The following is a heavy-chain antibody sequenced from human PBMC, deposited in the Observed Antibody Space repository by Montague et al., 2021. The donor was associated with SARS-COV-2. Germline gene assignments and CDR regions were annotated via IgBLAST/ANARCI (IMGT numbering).Heavy chain of an antibody. J-gene: IGHJ4*02. CDR1: GGSISSGGYY. Sequence: TLSLTCTVSGGSISSGGYYWSWIRQHPGKGLEWIGYIYYSGSTYYSPSLKNRVTISVDTSKNQFSLKLGSVTAADTAVYYCARLTAGYCSGGSCYWGTGFDYWGQGTLVTVSS. V-gene: IGHV4-31*03. CDR2: IYYSGST. D-gene: IGHD2-15*01. CDR3: ARLTAGYCSGGSCYWGTGFDY.